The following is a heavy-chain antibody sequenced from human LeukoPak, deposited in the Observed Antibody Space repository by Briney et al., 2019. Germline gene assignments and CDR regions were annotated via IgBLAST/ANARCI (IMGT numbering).Heavy chain of an antibody. CDR3: ARTVLEGFGSTRGYYYMDV. D-gene: IGHD3-10*01. Sequence: GGSLRLSCAASGFTFSSYWMSWVRQAPGKGLEWVANIKQDGSEKYYVDSVKGRFTISRDNAKNSLYLQMNSLRAEDTAVYYCARTVLEGFGSTRGYYYMDVWGKGTTVTVSS. J-gene: IGHJ6*03. CDR2: IKQDGSEK. V-gene: IGHV3-7*01. CDR1: GFTFSSYW.